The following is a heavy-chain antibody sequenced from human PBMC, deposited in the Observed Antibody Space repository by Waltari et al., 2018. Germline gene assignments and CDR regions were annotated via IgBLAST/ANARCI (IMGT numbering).Heavy chain of an antibody. D-gene: IGHD4-17*01. Sequence: QVQLVQSGAEVKKPGSSVKVSCKASGGTFSSYTISWVRQAPGQGLEWMGRITPILGIANYAQKFQGRVTITADKSTSTAYMELSSLRSEDTAVYYCARATTVVTPLDYWGQGTLVTVSS. V-gene: IGHV1-69*02. CDR1: GGTFSSYT. CDR2: ITPILGIA. CDR3: ARATTVVTPLDY. J-gene: IGHJ4*02.